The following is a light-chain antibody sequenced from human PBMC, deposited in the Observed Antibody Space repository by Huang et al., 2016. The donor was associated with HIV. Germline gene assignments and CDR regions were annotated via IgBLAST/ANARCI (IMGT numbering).Light chain of an antibody. CDR3: QQLSAYPLS. Sequence: QLTQSPSSLSASTGDRVTIACRASHDINTYLAWYQQKPGRAPKLLIYDASTLETGVPSRFRGCGSGTAFSLTITSLQPDDFAVYYCQQLSAYPLSFGPGTTVD. V-gene: IGKV1-9*01. CDR2: DAS. J-gene: IGKJ3*01. CDR1: HDINTY.